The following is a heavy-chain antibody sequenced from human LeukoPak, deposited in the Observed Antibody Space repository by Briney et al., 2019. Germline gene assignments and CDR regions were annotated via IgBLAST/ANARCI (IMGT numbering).Heavy chain of an antibody. Sequence: GSLRLSCAAPGFTFSSYEMNWVRQPPGKGLEGIGEIYHSGGTNYNPSLKSRATISVDKSKNQFSLKLSSVTAAATAVYYCARYSSSWHADAFDIWGQGTMVTVSS. D-gene: IGHD6-13*01. CDR3: ARYSSSWHADAFDI. V-gene: IGHV4-4*02. J-gene: IGHJ3*02. CDR2: IYHSGGT. CDR1: GFTFSSYEM.